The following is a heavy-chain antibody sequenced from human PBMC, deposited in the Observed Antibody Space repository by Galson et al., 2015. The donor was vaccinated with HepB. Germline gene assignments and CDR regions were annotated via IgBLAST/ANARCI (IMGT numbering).Heavy chain of an antibody. J-gene: IGHJ3*02. D-gene: IGHD1-26*01. CDR1: GFTFSDYY. CDR2: ISSSSSYT. CDR3: ARNRDEGATPVQPHAFDI. Sequence: SLRLSCAASGFTFSDYYMSWIRQAPGKGLEWVSYISSSSSYTNYADSVKGRFTISRDNAKNSLYLQMNSLRAEDTAVYYCARNRDEGATPVQPHAFDIWGQGTMVTVSS. V-gene: IGHV3-11*03.